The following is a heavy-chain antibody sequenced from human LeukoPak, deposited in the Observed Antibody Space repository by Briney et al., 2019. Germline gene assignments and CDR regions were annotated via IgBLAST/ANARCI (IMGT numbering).Heavy chain of an antibody. D-gene: IGHD3-10*01. CDR2: IYYSGST. CDR3: ARESYYGSGSYYNQ. CDR1: GGSISSYY. J-gene: IGHJ4*02. Sequence: SETLSLTCTVSGGSISSYYWSWLRQPPGKGLEWIGYIYYSGSTNYNPSLKSRVTISVDTSKNQFSLKLSSVTAADTAVYYCARESYYGSGSYYNQWGQGTLVTVSS. V-gene: IGHV4-59*01.